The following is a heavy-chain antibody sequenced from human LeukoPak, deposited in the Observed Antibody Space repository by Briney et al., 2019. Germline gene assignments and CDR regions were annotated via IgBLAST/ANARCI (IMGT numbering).Heavy chain of an antibody. CDR2: IIPIFGTA. D-gene: IGHD6-19*01. CDR3: ARRDSSGWYNYFDY. CDR1: VGTFSSYA. Sequence: SVTVSCTASVGTFSSYAISWVRQAPGQGLEWMGGIIPIFGTANYAQKFQGRVTITADESTSTAYMELSSLRSEDTAVYYCARRDSSGWYNYFDYWGQGTLVTVSS. J-gene: IGHJ4*02. V-gene: IGHV1-69*13.